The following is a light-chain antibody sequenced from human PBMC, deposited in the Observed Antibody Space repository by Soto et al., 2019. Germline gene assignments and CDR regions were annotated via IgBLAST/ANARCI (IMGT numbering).Light chain of an antibody. CDR1: QGIRND. CDR2: AVS. CDR3: LQDHSYPRT. V-gene: IGKV1-6*01. J-gene: IGKJ1*01. Sequence: AIQLTQSPASLSVSVGDRVTITCRASQGIRNDLGWYQHKPGKAPKLLIHAVSSLQSGVPSRFSGSASGTEFTLTISSLQPEDLASYYCLQDHSYPRTFGQGTKVDIK.